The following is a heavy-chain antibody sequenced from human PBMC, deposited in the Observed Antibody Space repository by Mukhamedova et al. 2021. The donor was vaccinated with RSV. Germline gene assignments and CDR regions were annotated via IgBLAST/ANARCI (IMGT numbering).Heavy chain of an antibody. D-gene: IGHD3-10*01. Sequence: YYSGSTYYNPSLKSRVTISVDTSKNQFSLKLSSVTAADTAVYYCSSGPSGVHAFDIWGQGTMVTVSS. CDR2: YYSGST. V-gene: IGHV4-31*02. J-gene: IGHJ3*02. CDR3: SSGPSGVHAFDI.